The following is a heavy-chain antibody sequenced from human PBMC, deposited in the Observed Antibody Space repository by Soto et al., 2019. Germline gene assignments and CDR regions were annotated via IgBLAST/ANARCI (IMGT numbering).Heavy chain of an antibody. CDR2: IIPFYGTA. V-gene: IGHV1-69*06. D-gene: IGHD2-15*01. J-gene: IGHJ5*01. CDR3: ARDLGGCSAGSCRYNWLDS. CDR1: GDTFTKYA. Sequence: QVQLVQSGAEVKKPGSSVKVSCKASGDTFTKYAISWVRQAPGQGFEWMGGIIPFYGTAHYAEKFQDRVTIIADTSTSTADMELSSLRPEDTAVYYCARDLGGCSAGSCRYNWLDSWGQGTLVTVSS.